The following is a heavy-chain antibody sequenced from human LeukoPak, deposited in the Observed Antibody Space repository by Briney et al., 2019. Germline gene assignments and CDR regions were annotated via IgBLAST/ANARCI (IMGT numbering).Heavy chain of an antibody. V-gene: IGHV3-30*18. J-gene: IGHJ6*02. CDR1: GFTFSMYG. CDR2: ISYDGDNK. D-gene: IGHD5-18*01. Sequence: GRSLRLSCAASGFTFSMYGMPWVRQAPGKGLEWVAVISYDGDNKKYGDSVKGRFTISRDNSKNTLYLQMNSLRVEDTGIYYCAKEVTARVWSFYYGMDVWGPGTAVSVAS. CDR3: AKEVTARVWSFYYGMDV.